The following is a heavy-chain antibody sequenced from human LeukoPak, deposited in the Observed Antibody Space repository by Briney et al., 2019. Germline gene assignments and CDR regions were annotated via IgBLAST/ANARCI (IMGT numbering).Heavy chain of an antibody. V-gene: IGHV3-7*01. J-gene: IGHJ4*02. CDR2: IKQDGSEK. CDR3: ARVQWELRGVGSYFDY. CDR1: GFTFSSYW. D-gene: IGHD1-26*01. Sequence: GGSLRLSCAASGFTFSSYWMSWVRLAPANGLERVANIKQDGSEKYYVDSVKGRFTMSRDNAKNSLYLQMNSLRAEDTAVYYCARVQWELRGVGSYFDYWGQGALVTVSS.